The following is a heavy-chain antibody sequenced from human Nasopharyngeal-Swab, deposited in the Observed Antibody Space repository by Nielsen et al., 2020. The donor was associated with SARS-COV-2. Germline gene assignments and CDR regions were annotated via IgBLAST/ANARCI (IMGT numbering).Heavy chain of an antibody. D-gene: IGHD6-13*01. V-gene: IGHV4-39*01. CDR2: VHYDGST. CDR1: GGSISSSTNYC. J-gene: IGHJ4*02. Sequence: SETLSLTCAVSGGSISSSTNYCWVWIRQPPGKGLEWIGTVHYDGSTYYSPSLKSRLTISVDKSKNQFSLQLSSVTAADTAVYYCVRSSSWYYFDYWAQGTQVTVSS. CDR3: VRSSSWYYFDY.